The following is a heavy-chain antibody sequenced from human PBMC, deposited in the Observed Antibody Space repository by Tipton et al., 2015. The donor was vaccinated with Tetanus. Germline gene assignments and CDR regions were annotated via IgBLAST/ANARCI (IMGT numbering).Heavy chain of an antibody. CDR1: GGLIITGGYS. V-gene: IGHV4-30-2*02. D-gene: IGHD3-3*01. Sequence: TLSLTCNVSGGLIITGGYSWGWIRQPPGQGLEWLGYIYQTDSTYYNPSVRSRLTLSLQRSKNQVSLKLSSVTAADTAVYYCARIHDFLSGHFDFWGQGTLVTVSS. CDR3: ARIHDFLSGHFDF. J-gene: IGHJ4*02. CDR2: IYQTDST.